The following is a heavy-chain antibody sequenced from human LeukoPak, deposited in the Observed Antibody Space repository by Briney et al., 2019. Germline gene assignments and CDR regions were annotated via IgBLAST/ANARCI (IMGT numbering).Heavy chain of an antibody. V-gene: IGHV3-21*01. J-gene: IGHJ3*01. Sequence: GGSLRLSCAGSGFTFSIDGMNWVRQAPGKGLEWVSSISPDSNFIPQADSVKGRFTISRDNAKNSLFLEMNSLRVEDTALYHCVRKDPLRSKDAFDLWGQGTMVIVSS. D-gene: IGHD3-3*01. CDR3: VRKDPLRSKDAFDL. CDR1: GFTFSIDG. CDR2: ISPDSNFI.